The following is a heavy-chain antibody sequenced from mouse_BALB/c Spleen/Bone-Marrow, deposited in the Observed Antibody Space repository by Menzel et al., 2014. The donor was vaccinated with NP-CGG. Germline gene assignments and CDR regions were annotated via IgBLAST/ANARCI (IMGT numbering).Heavy chain of an antibody. CDR1: GFDFSGYW. D-gene: IGHD1-1*01. V-gene: IGHV4-1*02. J-gene: IGHJ1*01. CDR3: ARLNYYGSLFV. Sequence: EVQVVESGGGLVQPGGSLKLSCAASGFDFSGYWMSWVRQAPGKGLEWIGETNPDSSTINYTPSLKDKFIISRDNAKNTLYLQMSKVRSEDTALYYCARLNYYGSLFVWGAGTTVTVSS. CDR2: TNPDSSTI.